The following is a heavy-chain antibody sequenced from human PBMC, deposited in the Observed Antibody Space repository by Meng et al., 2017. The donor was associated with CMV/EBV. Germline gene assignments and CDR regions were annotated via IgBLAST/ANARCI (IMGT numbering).Heavy chain of an antibody. D-gene: IGHD2-21*01. CDR1: GFTFSSYW. CDR3: ARVRDYCGGDCSPRYDGLDI. Sequence: GESLKISCAASGFTFSSYWMSWVRQAPGKGLEWVANIKEDGSEKYYVDSVKGRFTISRDNAKNSLYLQMNSLRAEDTAVYYCARVRDYCGGDCSPRYDGLDIWGQGTMVTVSS. J-gene: IGHJ3*02. V-gene: IGHV3-7*01. CDR2: IKEDGSEK.